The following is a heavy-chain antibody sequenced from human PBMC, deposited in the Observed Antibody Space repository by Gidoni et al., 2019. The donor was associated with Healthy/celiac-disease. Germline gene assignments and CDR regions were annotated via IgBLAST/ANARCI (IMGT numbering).Heavy chain of an antibody. J-gene: IGHJ4*02. CDR3: ATAGY. Sequence: EVQLVESGGGLVQPGRSLSLSCAASGFTFDDYAMLWVRQAPGKGLEWVSGISWNSGSIGYADSVKGRFTISRDNAKNSLYLQMNSLRAEDTALYYCATAGYWGQGTLVTVSS. V-gene: IGHV3-9*01. CDR1: GFTFDDYA. CDR2: ISWNSGSI.